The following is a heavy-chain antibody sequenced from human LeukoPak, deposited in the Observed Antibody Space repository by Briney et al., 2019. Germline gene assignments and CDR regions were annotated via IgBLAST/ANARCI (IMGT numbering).Heavy chain of an antibody. V-gene: IGHV1-2*02. Sequence: ASVKVSCKASGYTFTGYYMHWVRQAPGQGLEWMGWINPNSGGTNYAQKFQGRVTMTRDTSISTAYMELSRLRSEDTAVYYCATELLEPRDAFDIWGQGTMVTVSS. CDR2: INPNSGGT. J-gene: IGHJ3*02. CDR3: ATELLEPRDAFDI. CDR1: GYTFTGYY. D-gene: IGHD1-1*01.